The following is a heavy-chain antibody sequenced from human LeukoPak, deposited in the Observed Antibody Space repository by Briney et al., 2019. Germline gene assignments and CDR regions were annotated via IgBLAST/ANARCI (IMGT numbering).Heavy chain of an antibody. Sequence: SGPTLVKPPQTLTLTCTFSGFSLSTSGVGVGWIRQPPGKALEWLALIYWDDDKRYSPSLKSRLTITKDTSKNQVVLTMTNMDPVDTATYYCALVISSQYYFDYWGQGTLVTVSS. CDR3: ALVISSQYYFDY. J-gene: IGHJ4*02. CDR1: GFSLSTSGVG. D-gene: IGHD3-16*02. CDR2: IYWDDDK. V-gene: IGHV2-5*02.